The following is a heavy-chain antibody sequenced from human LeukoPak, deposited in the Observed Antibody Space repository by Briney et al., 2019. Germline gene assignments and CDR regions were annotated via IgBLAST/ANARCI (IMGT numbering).Heavy chain of an antibody. CDR1: GGSISSYY. CDR2: IYYSGRT. V-gene: IGHV4-59*01. J-gene: IGHJ2*01. D-gene: IGHD1-14*01. CDR3: ARDGNPWNLDV. Sequence: PAETLSLTCTLSGGSISSYYWTWLRQPPGKALECIGYIYYSGRTSYNPSLKSRVTMSVETSKNQFSLKLSSVTAADTAVYYCARDGNPWNLDVWGRGTLVTVSS.